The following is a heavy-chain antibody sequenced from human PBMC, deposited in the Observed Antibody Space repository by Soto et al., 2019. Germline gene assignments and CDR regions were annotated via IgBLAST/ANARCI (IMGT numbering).Heavy chain of an antibody. V-gene: IGHV3-23*01. CDR3: AKGVTIVPYYMVS. Sequence: GGSLRLSCAASGFTFSSYAMSWVRQAPGKGLEWVSVISGSGGSTSYADSVTGRFTLSIDNSKNTLYLQMYVLSPDDTAVYFCAKGVTIVPYYMVSGDKGTTETVFS. CDR2: ISGSGGST. D-gene: IGHD3-3*01. J-gene: IGHJ6*03. CDR1: GFTFSSYA.